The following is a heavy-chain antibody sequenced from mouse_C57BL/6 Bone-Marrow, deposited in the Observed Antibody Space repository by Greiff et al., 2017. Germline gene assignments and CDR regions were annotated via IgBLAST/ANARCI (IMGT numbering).Heavy chain of an antibody. Sequence: DVQLVESGGGLVKPGGSLKLSCAASGFTFSSYAMSWVRQTPEKRLAWVATISDGGSYTYYPDNVKGRFTISRDNAKNNLYLQMSHLKSEDTAMYYCARVPLRREERYCDYWGQGTTLTVSS. V-gene: IGHV5-4*01. J-gene: IGHJ2*01. CDR2: ISDGGSYT. CDR3: ARVPLRREERYCDY. D-gene: IGHD2-12*01. CDR1: GFTFSSYA.